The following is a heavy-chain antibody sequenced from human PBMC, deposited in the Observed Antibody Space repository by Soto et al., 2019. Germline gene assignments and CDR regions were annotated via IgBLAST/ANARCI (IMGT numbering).Heavy chain of an antibody. Sequence: QVQLQESGPGLVKPSETLSLTCTVSGGSISSYYWSWIRQPPGKGLEWIGYIYYSGSTNYNPSLKSRVTTSVETSKNQFSLKLSSVTAADTAVYYCARRWGYAIDYWGQGTLVTVSS. V-gene: IGHV4-59*08. D-gene: IGHD2-8*01. CDR2: IYYSGST. CDR1: GGSISSYY. CDR3: ARRWGYAIDY. J-gene: IGHJ4*02.